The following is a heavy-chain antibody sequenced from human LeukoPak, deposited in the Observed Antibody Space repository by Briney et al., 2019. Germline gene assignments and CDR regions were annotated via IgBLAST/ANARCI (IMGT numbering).Heavy chain of an antibody. CDR3: AITYCSGGSCYSGWFDP. V-gene: IGHV4-39*07. Sequence: PSETLSLTCTVSGGSISSSSYYWGWIRQPPGKGLERIGSIYYSGSTYYNPSLKSRVTISVDTSKNQFSLKLSSVTAADTAVYYCAITYCSGGSCYSGWFDPWGQGTLVTVSS. CDR2: IYYSGST. D-gene: IGHD2-15*01. J-gene: IGHJ5*02. CDR1: GGSISSSSYY.